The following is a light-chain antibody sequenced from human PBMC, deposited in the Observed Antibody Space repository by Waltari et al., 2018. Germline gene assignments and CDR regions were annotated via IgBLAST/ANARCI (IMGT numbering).Light chain of an antibody. CDR3: QLLNNYPPIT. Sequence: DIHLTQSPSFLSASVGDRVTFTCRASQAISSYLAWYQQKPGNAPKLLIYAASTLQSAVPSRFSGSGSETEFTLTISILQPEDFATYYCQLLNNYPPITFGQGTRLEI. V-gene: IGKV1-9*01. J-gene: IGKJ5*01. CDR1: QAISSY. CDR2: AAS.